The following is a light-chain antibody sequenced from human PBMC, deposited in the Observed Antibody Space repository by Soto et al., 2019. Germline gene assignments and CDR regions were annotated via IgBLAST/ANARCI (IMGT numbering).Light chain of an antibody. J-gene: IGKJ4*01. V-gene: IGKV3-15*01. Sequence: EIVLTQSPGTLSLSPGERATLSCRASQSVSSDLAWYQQKPGQAPRLLMYGVSTRPTGIPARFSGSGSGTEFTLTIYSLQSEDVAVYYCQQFYGTPLTFGGGTKVDIK. CDR2: GVS. CDR3: QQFYGTPLT. CDR1: QSVSSD.